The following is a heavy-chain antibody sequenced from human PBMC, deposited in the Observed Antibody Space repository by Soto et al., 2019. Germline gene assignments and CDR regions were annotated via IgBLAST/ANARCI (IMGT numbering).Heavy chain of an antibody. Sequence: SVKVSCKASGYTFTSYHMHWVRQAPGQGLEWMGMINPIRGIANYAQKFQGRVTITADKSTSTAYMELSSLRSEDTAVYYCANELDVWGKGTTVTVSS. CDR2: INPIRGIA. V-gene: IGHV1-69*02. CDR3: ANELDV. J-gene: IGHJ6*04. CDR1: GYTFTSYH.